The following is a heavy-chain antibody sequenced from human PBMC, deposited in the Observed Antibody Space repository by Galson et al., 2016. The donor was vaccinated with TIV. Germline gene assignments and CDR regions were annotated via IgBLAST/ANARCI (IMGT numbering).Heavy chain of an antibody. V-gene: IGHV5-51*01. Sequence: QSGAEVKKPGESLKISCKSSGYNFDTYWIVWVRQMPGKGLEWMGTIYPGVSDTRYSPSFQGQVTMSADKSINTAYLQWSSLKASDSAIYYCTRQSTRSFDFWGPGTLVSVSS. CDR2: IYPGVSDT. CDR1: GYNFDTYW. J-gene: IGHJ4*02. D-gene: IGHD5/OR15-5a*01. CDR3: TRQSTRSFDF.